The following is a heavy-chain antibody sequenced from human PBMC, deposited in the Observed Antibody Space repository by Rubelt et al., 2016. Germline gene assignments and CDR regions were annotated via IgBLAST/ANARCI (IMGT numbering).Heavy chain of an antibody. Sequence: QVQLVQSGAEVKKPGASVKVSCKASGYTFTSYGISWVRQAPGQGLEWMGWISAYNGNTNYAQKLQGGVTMTTDSSTSTAYMGLRSLRSDDTAVYYCARDLPPFRRYNWNFPLDYWGQGTLVTVSS. D-gene: IGHD1-7*01. V-gene: IGHV1-18*01. CDR2: ISAYNGNT. CDR1: GYTFTSYG. CDR3: ARDLPPFRRYNWNFPLDY. J-gene: IGHJ4*02.